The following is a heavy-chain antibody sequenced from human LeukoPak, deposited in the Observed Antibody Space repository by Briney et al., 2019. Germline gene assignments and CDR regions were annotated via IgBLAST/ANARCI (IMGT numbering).Heavy chain of an antibody. V-gene: IGHV4-30-4*08. J-gene: IGHJ5*02. Sequence: SQTLSLTCTVSGGSISSGDYYWSWIRQPPGKGLEWIGYIYYSGSTYYNPSLKSRVTISVDTSKNQFSLKLSSVTAADTAVYYCASGRYYGSGSQYNWFDPWGQGTLSPSPQ. CDR3: ASGRYYGSGSQYNWFDP. D-gene: IGHD3-10*01. CDR1: GGSISSGDYY. CDR2: IYYSGST.